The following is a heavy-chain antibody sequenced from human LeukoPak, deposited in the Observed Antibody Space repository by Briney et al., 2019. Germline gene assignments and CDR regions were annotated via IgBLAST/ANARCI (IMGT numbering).Heavy chain of an antibody. CDR3: ARDLGQYYDTSDNWFDP. V-gene: IGHV3-74*01. CDR2: ISDGINT. CDR1: GFTFSNYW. J-gene: IGHJ5*02. Sequence: GGSLRLSCAASGFTFSNYWMHWVRQAPGKGLVRVSRISDGINTSYADSVKGRFTISRDNAKNTLNLQMNSLRAEDTAVYYCARDLGQYYDTSDNWFDPWGQGTLVTVSS. D-gene: IGHD3-22*01.